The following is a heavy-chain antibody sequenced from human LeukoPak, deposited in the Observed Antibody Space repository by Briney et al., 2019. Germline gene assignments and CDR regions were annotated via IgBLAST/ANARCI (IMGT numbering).Heavy chain of an antibody. CDR1: GFTFSSYS. V-gene: IGHV3-66*01. Sequence: GGSLRLSCAASGFTFSSYSMSWVRQAPGKGLEWVSVIYSGGYTYYADSVKGRFTISRDNSKNTLYLQMNSLRAEDTAVYYCARESETYYFDYWGQGTLVTVSS. CDR2: IYSGGYT. CDR3: ARESETYYFDY. J-gene: IGHJ4*02.